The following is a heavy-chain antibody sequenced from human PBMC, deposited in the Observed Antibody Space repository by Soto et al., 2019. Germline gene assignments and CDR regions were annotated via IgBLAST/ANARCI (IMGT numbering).Heavy chain of an antibody. D-gene: IGHD5-18*01. CDR1: GFAFSNYS. J-gene: IGHJ4*02. Sequence: EVQLVESGGGLIQPGGSRRLSCAASGFAFSNYSMNWVRKAPGKGLEWISYISDSGSSISYTDSVKGRFTISRDNAKKSLYLQMNSLGAEDTAVYYCARGRYNAYWGQGSLVTVSS. CDR2: ISDSGSSI. CDR3: ARGRYNAY. V-gene: IGHV3-48*01.